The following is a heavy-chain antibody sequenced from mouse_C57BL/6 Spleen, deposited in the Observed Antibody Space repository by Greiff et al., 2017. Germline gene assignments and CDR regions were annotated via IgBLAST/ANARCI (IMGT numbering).Heavy chain of an antibody. J-gene: IGHJ3*01. CDR2: IYPGSGST. CDR1: GYTFTSYW. Sequence: QVQLQQSGAELVKPGASVKMSCKASGYTFTSYWITWVKQRPGQGLEWIGDIYPGSGSTNYNEKFKSKATLTVDTSSSTAYMQLSSLTPEDSAVYYCASLYDYDVGFAYWGQGTLVTVSA. V-gene: IGHV1-55*01. D-gene: IGHD2-4*01. CDR3: ASLYDYDVGFAY.